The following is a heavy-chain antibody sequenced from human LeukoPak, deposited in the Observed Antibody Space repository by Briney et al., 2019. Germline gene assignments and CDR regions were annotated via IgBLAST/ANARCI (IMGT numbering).Heavy chain of an antibody. D-gene: IGHD1-26*01. J-gene: IGHJ3*02. CDR2: IYSDGSRT. CDR3: ARSGRGGAFDI. Sequence: PGGSLRLSCAGSGFTLSSNWMHWVRHGPGKGLVWVSRIYSDGSRTNYADSVKGRFTISGDNAKNTLYLQMNSLRAEDTAVYYCARSGRGGAFDIWGQGTMVTVSS. V-gene: IGHV3-74*01. CDR1: GFTLSSNW.